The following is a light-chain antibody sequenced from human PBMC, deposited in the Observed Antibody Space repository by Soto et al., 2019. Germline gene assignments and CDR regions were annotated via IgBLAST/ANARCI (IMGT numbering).Light chain of an antibody. CDR3: QQYGSSPWT. CDR1: QSVTNSY. Sequence: TVLTQSPGTLSLSPGERATLSCRASQSVTNSYLAWYQQKPGQAPRLXIYGALSRATGIPDRFSGSGSGTDFTLTISRLEPEDFAVYYCQQYGSSPWTFGQGTKVDI. V-gene: IGKV3-20*01. CDR2: GAL. J-gene: IGKJ1*01.